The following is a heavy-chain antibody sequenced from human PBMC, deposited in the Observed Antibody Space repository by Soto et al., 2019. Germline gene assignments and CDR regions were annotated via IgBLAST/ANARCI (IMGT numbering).Heavy chain of an antibody. Sequence: QVQLVESGGGVVRPGASLRLSCVASGFTFSGFGMNWVRQAPGKGLEWVAITWCDGSNEFYADSVKGRFTISRDNSKNTVYLQMNSLRSDDTTIYYCARDGEFHDSSGKFDYWGQGTLVTFSS. V-gene: IGHV3-33*01. CDR2: TWCDGSNE. CDR3: ARDGEFHDSSGKFDY. CDR1: GFTFSGFG. D-gene: IGHD3-22*01. J-gene: IGHJ4*02.